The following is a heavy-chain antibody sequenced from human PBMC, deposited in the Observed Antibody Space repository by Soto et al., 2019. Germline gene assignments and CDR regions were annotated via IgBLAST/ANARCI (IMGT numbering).Heavy chain of an antibody. V-gene: IGHV4-61*01. J-gene: IGHJ5*02. CDR3: PRENSSGYYYMPYNWFDP. Sequence: PSETLSLTCTGSGGSVSSGSYYWSWIRQPPGKGLEWIGYIYYSGSTNYNPSLKSRVTISVDTSKNQFSLKLSSVTAADTAVYYCPRENSSGYYYMPYNWFDPWGQGTLVTVSS. CDR1: GGSVSSGSYY. CDR2: IYYSGST. D-gene: IGHD3-22*01.